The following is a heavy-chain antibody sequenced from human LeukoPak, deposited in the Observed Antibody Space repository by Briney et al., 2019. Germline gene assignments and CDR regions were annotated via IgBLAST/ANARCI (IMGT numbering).Heavy chain of an antibody. D-gene: IGHD6-19*01. CDR2: MDWSGATA. Sequence: GGSLRLSCAASGFIFSDYYMTWIRQAPGKGLDWVSYMDWSGATAFYADSVKGRFTMSRDNARNSLHLQMNDLRPEDSAVYYCGLSSMNPSYYYGIDVWGQGTTVRVSS. V-gene: IGHV3-11*01. CDR3: GLSSMNPSYYYGIDV. J-gene: IGHJ6*02. CDR1: GFIFSDYY.